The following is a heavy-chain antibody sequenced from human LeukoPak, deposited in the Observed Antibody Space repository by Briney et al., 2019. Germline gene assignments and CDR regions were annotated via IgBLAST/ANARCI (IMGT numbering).Heavy chain of an antibody. J-gene: IGHJ4*02. CDR3: AKEERSSQSYYFDY. D-gene: IGHD6-13*01. CDR2: ISYGGSNE. V-gene: IGHV3-30*18. CDR1: GFTFSSYG. Sequence: GGSLRLSCAASGFTFSSYGMHWVRQAPGKGLEWVAVISYGGSNEYYADSVKGRITISRDNSKNTLYLQMNSLRAEDTAVYYCAKEERSSQSYYFDYWGQGTLVTVSS.